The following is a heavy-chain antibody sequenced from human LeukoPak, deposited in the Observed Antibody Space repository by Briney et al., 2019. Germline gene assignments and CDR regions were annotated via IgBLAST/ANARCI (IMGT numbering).Heavy chain of an antibody. D-gene: IGHD6-6*01. CDR2: IRYDGSNK. V-gene: IGHV3-30*02. J-gene: IGHJ4*02. CDR1: GFTFSSYG. Sequence: QSGGSLRLSCAASGFTFSSYGMHWVRQAPGKGLEWVAFIRYDGSNKYYADSVKGRFTISRDNSKNTLYLQMNSLRAEDTAVYYCAKDSYSSSSGGDYWGQGTLVTVSS. CDR3: AKDSYSSSSGGDY.